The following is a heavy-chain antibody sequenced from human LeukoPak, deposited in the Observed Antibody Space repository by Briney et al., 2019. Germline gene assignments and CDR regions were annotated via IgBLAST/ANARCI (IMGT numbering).Heavy chain of an antibody. Sequence: GASVKVSCKASGGTFSSYAISWVRQAPGQGLEWMGGIIPIFGTANYAQKFQGSVTITTDESTSTAYMELSSLRSEDTAVYYCARERRGSSSARHFDYWGQGTLVTVSS. V-gene: IGHV1-69*05. J-gene: IGHJ4*02. CDR1: GGTFSSYA. CDR2: IIPIFGTA. CDR3: ARERRGSSSARHFDY. D-gene: IGHD6-6*01.